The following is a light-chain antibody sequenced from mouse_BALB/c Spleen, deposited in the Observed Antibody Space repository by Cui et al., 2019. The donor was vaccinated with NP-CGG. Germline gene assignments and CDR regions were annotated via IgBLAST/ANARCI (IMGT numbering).Light chain of an antibody. V-gene: IGLV1*01. CDR2: GTN. CDR3: ALWYSNHWV. J-gene: IGLJ1*01. Sequence: QAVVTQESALTTSPGETVTLTCRSSTGAVTTNNYANWVQEKPDHLFTGLISGTNNRAPGIPARFSGSLIGDKAALTITGAQTEDEAIYFCALWYSNHWVFGGGTKTDCP. CDR1: TGAVTTNNY.